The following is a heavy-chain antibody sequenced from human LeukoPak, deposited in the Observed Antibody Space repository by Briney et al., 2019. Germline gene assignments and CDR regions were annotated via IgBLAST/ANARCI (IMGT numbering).Heavy chain of an antibody. D-gene: IGHD3-10*01. CDR1: GFTFSSYA. V-gene: IGHV3-30-3*01. Sequence: WGSPRLSCAASGFTFSSYAMHWVRRAPGKGLEWVAVISYDGSNKYYADPVKGRFTICRDNSKNTLYLQRNSLRAEDTAVYYCAKDRVGELYYWGQGTLVTVSS. CDR2: ISYDGSNK. CDR3: AKDRVGELYY. J-gene: IGHJ4*02.